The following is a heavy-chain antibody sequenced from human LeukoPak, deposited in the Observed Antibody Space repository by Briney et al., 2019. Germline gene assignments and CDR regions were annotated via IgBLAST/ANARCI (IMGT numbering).Heavy chain of an antibody. Sequence: GGSLRLSCAASGFTFSSYWMSWVRQAPGKGLEWVSVVFRGDATYHADSVKGRFTISRDTSKNTVYLQMNSLTAEDTAVYYCVKEVPGTTIYHWGQGTLVTVSS. CDR2: VFRGDAT. J-gene: IGHJ4*02. CDR3: VKEVPGTTIYH. D-gene: IGHD4-11*01. CDR1: GFTFSSYW. V-gene: IGHV3-66*01.